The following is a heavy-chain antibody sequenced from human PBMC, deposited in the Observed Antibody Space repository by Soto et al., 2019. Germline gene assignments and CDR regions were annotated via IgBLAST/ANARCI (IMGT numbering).Heavy chain of an antibody. Sequence: GGSLRLSCAASGFTFSSYAMSWVRQAPGKGLEWVSAISGSGGSTHYADSVKGRFTISRDNSKNTLYLQMNSLRAEDTAVYYCAKRSSWYIGYYDYWGQGTLVTVSS. V-gene: IGHV3-23*01. CDR3: AKRSSWYIGYYDY. D-gene: IGHD6-13*01. CDR1: GFTFSSYA. J-gene: IGHJ4*02. CDR2: ISGSGGST.